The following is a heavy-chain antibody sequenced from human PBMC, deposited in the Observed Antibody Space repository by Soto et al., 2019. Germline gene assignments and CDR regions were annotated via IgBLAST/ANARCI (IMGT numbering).Heavy chain of an antibody. CDR1: GYTFTSYA. CDR3: ARDTAYYDYVWGSYRHYYYYYGMDV. Sequence: ASVKVSCKASGYTFTSYAMNWVRQAPGQGLEWMGRINPNTGNPTYAQGFTGRFVFSLDTSVSTAYLQICSLKAEDTAVYYCARDTAYYDYVWGSYRHYYYYYGMDVWGQGTTVTVSS. CDR2: INPNTGNP. V-gene: IGHV7-4-1*01. J-gene: IGHJ6*02. D-gene: IGHD3-16*02.